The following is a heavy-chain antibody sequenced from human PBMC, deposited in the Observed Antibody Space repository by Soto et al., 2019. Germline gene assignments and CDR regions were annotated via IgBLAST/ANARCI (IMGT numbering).Heavy chain of an antibody. Sequence: EVQLVESGGGLVKPGGSLRLSCAASGFTFTYAWMNWVRQAPGKGLEWVGRIKSQTDGGTTDYAAPVKGRFTISRDDSKNTLYVQMDSLKTEDTAVYYCTTDPRHSWSWVSRGQGTLVTVSS. D-gene: IGHD2-15*01. CDR3: TTDPRHSWSWVS. V-gene: IGHV3-15*07. CDR2: IKSQTDGGTT. J-gene: IGHJ4*02. CDR1: GFTFTYAW.